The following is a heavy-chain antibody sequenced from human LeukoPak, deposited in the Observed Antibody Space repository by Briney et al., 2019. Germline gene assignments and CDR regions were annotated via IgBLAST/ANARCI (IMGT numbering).Heavy chain of an antibody. CDR1: GYTFNSYG. V-gene: IGHV1-18*01. J-gene: IGHJ6*03. Sequence: ASVKVSCKASGYTFNSYGISWVRQAPGQGLEWMGWISAYNGNTNYAQKLQGRVTMTTDTSTSTAYMELRSLRSDDTAVYYCARDRYSSSWYYYYYYMDVWGKGTTVTVSS. CDR2: ISAYNGNT. CDR3: ARDRYSSSWYYYYYYMDV. D-gene: IGHD6-13*01.